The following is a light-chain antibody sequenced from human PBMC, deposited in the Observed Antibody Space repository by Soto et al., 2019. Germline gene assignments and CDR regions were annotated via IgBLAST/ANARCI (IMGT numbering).Light chain of an antibody. CDR3: ASYTNSTTRFV. V-gene: IGLV2-18*02. Sequence: QSALTQPPSVSGSPGQSVTIPCTGTSSDVGSYNRVSWYQQPPGTAPKVMIYEVSNRPSGVPDRFSGSKSGNTASLTISGFQFEDEADYQCASYTNSTTRFVFGTGTKXTV. CDR1: SSDVGSYNR. CDR2: EVS. J-gene: IGLJ1*01.